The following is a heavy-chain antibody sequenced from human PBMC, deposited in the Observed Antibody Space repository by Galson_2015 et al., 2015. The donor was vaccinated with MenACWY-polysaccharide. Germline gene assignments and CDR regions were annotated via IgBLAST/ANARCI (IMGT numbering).Heavy chain of an antibody. Sequence: LSLTCTFSGGSFRSFPAYWSWLRQPPGRGLEWIVYVSTNGSANQNPSLTSRVAISFDTSRNQFSLRLYSVPAADTAIYFRAREPTYSGSFGWFDSWGQGTLVTVSS. V-gene: IGHV4-61*01. CDR3: AREPTYSGSFGWFDS. J-gene: IGHJ5*01. CDR1: GGSFRSFPAY. D-gene: IGHD1-26*01. CDR2: VSTNGSA.